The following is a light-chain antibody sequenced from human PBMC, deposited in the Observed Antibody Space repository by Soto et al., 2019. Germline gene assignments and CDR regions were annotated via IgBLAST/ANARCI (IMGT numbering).Light chain of an antibody. V-gene: IGLV2-14*01. CDR1: SSDVGGYNY. Sequence: QSALTQPASVSGSPGQSITIPCTGTSSDVGGYNYVSWYQQHPGKAPKLMIFDVSNRPSGVSNRFSGSKSGNTASLTISGLQAEDEADYYCSSYTSSSPRVLGTGTKLTVL. CDR2: DVS. J-gene: IGLJ1*01. CDR3: SSYTSSSPRV.